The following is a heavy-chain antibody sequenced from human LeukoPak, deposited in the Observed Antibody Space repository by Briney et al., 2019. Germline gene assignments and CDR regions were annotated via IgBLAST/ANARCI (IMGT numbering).Heavy chain of an antibody. Sequence: ASVKASCKASGYTFTNYGIIWVRQAPGQGLEWMGWISAYNGDTNYAQRLQGRVTMTTDTSTSTAYMELRSLTSDDTAVYYCTREGTGTPLSYYYYMDVWGKGTTVTVSS. CDR2: ISAYNGDT. CDR3: TREGTGTPLSYYYYMDV. CDR1: GYTFTNYG. V-gene: IGHV1-18*01. J-gene: IGHJ6*03. D-gene: IGHD1-1*01.